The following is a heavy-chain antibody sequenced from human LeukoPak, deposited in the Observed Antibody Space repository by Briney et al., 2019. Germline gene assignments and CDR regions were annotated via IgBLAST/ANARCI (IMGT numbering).Heavy chain of an antibody. D-gene: IGHD5-24*01. Sequence: GGSLRLSCAAAGFTFSNFGMYSVSQDPGKGLGWEAVISYEGSNKYHADSVKGRFTIPRDNSKNTLSLQMNSLRLEDAAVYYCARDKYGYNTPIDYWGQGTLVTVSS. CDR1: GFTFSNFG. J-gene: IGHJ4*02. V-gene: IGHV3-30-3*01. CDR3: ARDKYGYNTPIDY. CDR2: ISYEGSNK.